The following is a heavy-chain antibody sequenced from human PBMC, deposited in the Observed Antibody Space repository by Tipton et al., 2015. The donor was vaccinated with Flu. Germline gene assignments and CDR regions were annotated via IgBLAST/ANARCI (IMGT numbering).Heavy chain of an antibody. J-gene: IGHJ4*02. CDR3: ARHTGDSVRGVIDY. V-gene: IGHV4-30-4*01. D-gene: IGHD3-10*02. Sequence: TLSLTCTVSGDSIGTSDYYWSWIRQHPGKGLEWVGYIHHSGTTYYNPSLKGRVSISVDTSKNQFSLRLISVTAADTAVYYCARHTGDSVRGVIDYWGQGTLVTVSS. CDR1: GDSIGTSDYY. CDR2: IHHSGTT.